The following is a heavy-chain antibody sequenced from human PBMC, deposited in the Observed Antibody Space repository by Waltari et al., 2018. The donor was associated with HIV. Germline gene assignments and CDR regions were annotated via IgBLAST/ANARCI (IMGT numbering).Heavy chain of an antibody. CDR1: GYAVSGM. V-gene: IGHV1-2*06. CDR2: IQPFTVSM. D-gene: IGHD3-3*02. Sequence: EQSGREVRGPGAAVTISCQTLGYAVSGMIFVDWGRQGAGQGLEWLRRIQPFTVSMNSTPRFRPRIFFTTNTSTSTAFMELKVLLPDDTAVYFCARVRVSHFANLTRIFLNYYPDVWGQGTLVTVSS. J-gene: IGHJ4*02. CDR3: ARVRVSHFANLTRIFLNYYPDV.